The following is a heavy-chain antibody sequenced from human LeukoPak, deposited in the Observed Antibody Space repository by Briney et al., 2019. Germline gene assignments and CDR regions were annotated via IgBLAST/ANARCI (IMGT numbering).Heavy chain of an antibody. CDR2: IHYSGST. J-gene: IGHJ4*02. Sequence: SETLSLTCTVSGGSISRYYWNWIRQPPGERLEWIGWIHYSGSTAYNPSLESRVTMSVDTSKNHISLKMTSVTAADTATYYCARWGYFDSSTYFVVEYWGQGVLVTVSS. D-gene: IGHD3-22*01. CDR3: ARWGYFDSSTYFVVEY. V-gene: IGHV4-59*01. CDR1: GGSISRYY.